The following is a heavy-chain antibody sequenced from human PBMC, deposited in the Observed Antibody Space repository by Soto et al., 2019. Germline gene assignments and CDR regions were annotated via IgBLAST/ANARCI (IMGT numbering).Heavy chain of an antibody. CDR1: GFTFSNYY. V-gene: IGHV3-11*01. Sequence: GGSLRLSCGASGFTFSNYYMSWIRQAPGKGLEWVSYISSTGRTIYYADSVKGRFTVSRDNAQNSLSLKLNSLRVEDTAVYYCARSYSSGWEFDYWGQGTLVTVSS. CDR3: ARSYSSGWEFDY. J-gene: IGHJ4*02. CDR2: ISSTGRTI. D-gene: IGHD6-19*01.